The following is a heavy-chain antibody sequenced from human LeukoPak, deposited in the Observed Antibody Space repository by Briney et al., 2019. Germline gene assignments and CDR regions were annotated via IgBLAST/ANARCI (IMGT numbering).Heavy chain of an antibody. CDR1: GGTSDSHA. D-gene: IGHD3-22*01. V-gene: IGHV1-69*04. Sequence: PKASVTVSCKASGGTSDSHAISWVRQAPGQGLEWMGRIIPNLGTTNRAQNFQDRVTLTADKSTNTAYMELTSLTSDDTAVYYCATTNDGGGYQWGDFFDFWGQGTLVTVSS. CDR2: IIPNLGTT. CDR3: ATTNDGGGYQWGDFFDF. J-gene: IGHJ4*02.